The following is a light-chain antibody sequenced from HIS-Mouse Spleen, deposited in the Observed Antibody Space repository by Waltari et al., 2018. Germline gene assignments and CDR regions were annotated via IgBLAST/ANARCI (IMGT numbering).Light chain of an antibody. J-gene: IGKJ1*01. CDR3: QQLNSYPPT. Sequence: DIVMTQSPLSLPVTPGEPASISCRSSQSLLHSNGYNYLDWYLQKPGQSPQLMIYLSSNRASGVPDRFSGSGSGTEFTLTISSLQPEDFATYYCQQLNSYPPTFGQGTKVEIK. V-gene: IGKV2-28*01. CDR2: LSS. CDR1: QSLLHSNGYNY.